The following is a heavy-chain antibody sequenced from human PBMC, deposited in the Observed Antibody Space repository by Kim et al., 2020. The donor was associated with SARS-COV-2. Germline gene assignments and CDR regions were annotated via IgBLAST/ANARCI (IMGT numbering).Heavy chain of an antibody. CDR3: ARPSSGWYCFDY. D-gene: IGHD6-19*01. CDR2: IYYSGST. CDR1: GGSISSSSYY. V-gene: IGHV4-39*01. J-gene: IGHJ4*02. Sequence: SETLSLTCTVSGGSISSSSYYWGWIRQPPGRGLEWIGSIYYSGSTYYNPSLKSRVTISVDTYKNQFSLKLSSVTAADTAVYYCARPSSGWYCFDYWGQGTLVTVSS.